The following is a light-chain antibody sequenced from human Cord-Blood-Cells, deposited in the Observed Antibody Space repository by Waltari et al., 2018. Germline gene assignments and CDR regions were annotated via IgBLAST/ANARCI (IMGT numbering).Light chain of an antibody. Sequence: DIQMTQSPSTLSASVGDRVTITCRASQSISSWLAWYQQKPGKAPKLLIYKASSLESGVPSRFSGSVSGTEFTLTTSSLQPDDFATYYCQQYNSYSRTFGQGP. CDR1: QSISSW. J-gene: IGKJ1*01. V-gene: IGKV1-5*03. CDR3: QQYNSYSRT. CDR2: KAS.